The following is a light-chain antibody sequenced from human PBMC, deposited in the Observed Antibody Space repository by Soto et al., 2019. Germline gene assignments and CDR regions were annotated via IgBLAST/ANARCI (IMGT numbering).Light chain of an antibody. CDR3: IQATHYRPYT. CDR1: QSLVHSDGNTY. Sequence: DIVLTQTPLSSPVTLGQPASISCRSSQSLVHSDGNTYLSWFHQRPGQPPRLLIDKVSNRFSGVPYRISGSGAGTDFTLKISRVEAEDVGIYFCIQATHYRPYTFGQGTKLEIK. CDR2: KVS. V-gene: IGKV2-24*01. J-gene: IGKJ2*01.